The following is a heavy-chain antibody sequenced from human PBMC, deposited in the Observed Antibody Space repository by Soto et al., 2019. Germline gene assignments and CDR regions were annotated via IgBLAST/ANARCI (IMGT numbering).Heavy chain of an antibody. D-gene: IGHD3-9*01. CDR2: VNPNAGVT. J-gene: IGHJ5*02. Sequence: ASVKVSCKASGYTFTALYMNWVRQAPGQGLEWMGWVNPNAGVTKYAQKFQGRVTMTRDTSINTAYMELSGLTSDDTAVYYCTTLRLDPWGQGTLVTVSS. CDR1: GYTFTALY. CDR3: TTLRLDP. V-gene: IGHV1-2*02.